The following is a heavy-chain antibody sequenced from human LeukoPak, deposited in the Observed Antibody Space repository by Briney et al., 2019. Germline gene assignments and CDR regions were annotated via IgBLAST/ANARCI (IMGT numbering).Heavy chain of an antibody. Sequence: SETLSLTCSVSGGSININNYYWAWVRQPPGKALEWVGSIYYTGNTFYNPSLQSRVTISVDTSKNQFSLKLSSVTAADTAVYYCARGSYYDFWSGYRHNWFDPWGQGTLVTVSS. CDR2: IYYTGNT. V-gene: IGHV4-39*07. J-gene: IGHJ5*02. D-gene: IGHD3-3*01. CDR3: ARGSYYDFWSGYRHNWFDP. CDR1: GGSININNYY.